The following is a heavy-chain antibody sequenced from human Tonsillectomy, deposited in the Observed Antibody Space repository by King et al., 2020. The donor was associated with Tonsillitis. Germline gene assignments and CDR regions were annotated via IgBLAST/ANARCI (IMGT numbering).Heavy chain of an antibody. Sequence: AQLVQSGGGLVQPGGSLRLSCVGSGFTFSSFAMSWVRQAPGKGLEWVSGISAGGGTIYYTDSVKGRFTISRDNSENTLFLQMNSLRAEDTAIYYCAKAFYDFWRGYSDAFDIWGQGTMVTVSS. D-gene: IGHD3-3*01. V-gene: IGHV3-23*04. CDR2: ISAGGGTI. CDR1: GFTFSSFA. J-gene: IGHJ3*02. CDR3: AKAFYDFWRGYSDAFDI.